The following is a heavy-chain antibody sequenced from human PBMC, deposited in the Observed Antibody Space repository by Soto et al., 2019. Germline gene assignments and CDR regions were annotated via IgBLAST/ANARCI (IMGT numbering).Heavy chain of an antibody. J-gene: IGHJ3*02. CDR3: ARSHDYGDYAGNDAFDI. CDR1: SGSISSSNW. D-gene: IGHD4-17*01. V-gene: IGHV4-4*02. CDR2: IYHSGST. Sequence: QVQLQESGPGLVKPSGTLSLTCAVSSGSISSSNWWSWVRQPPGKGLEWIGEIYHSGSTNYNPSLKSRVTISVDKSKYQYSLKLSSVTAADTAVYYCARSHDYGDYAGNDAFDIWGQGTMVTVSS.